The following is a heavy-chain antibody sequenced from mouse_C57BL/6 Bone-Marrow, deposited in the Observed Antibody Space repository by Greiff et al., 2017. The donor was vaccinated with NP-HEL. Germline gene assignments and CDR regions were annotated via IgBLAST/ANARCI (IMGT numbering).Heavy chain of an antibody. V-gene: IGHV5-4*01. D-gene: IGHD1-1*01. Sequence: DVHLVESGGGLVKPGGSLKLSCAASGFTFSSYAMSWVRQTPEKRLEWVATISDGGSYTYYPDNVKGRFTISRDNAKNNLYLQMSHLKSEDTAMYYCARDPDITTVVATPAYWGQGTLVTVSA. CDR3: ARDPDITTVVATPAY. J-gene: IGHJ3*01. CDR2: ISDGGSYT. CDR1: GFTFSSYA.